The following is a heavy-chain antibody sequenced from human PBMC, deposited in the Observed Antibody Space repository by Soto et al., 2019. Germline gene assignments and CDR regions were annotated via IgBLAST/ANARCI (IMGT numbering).Heavy chain of an antibody. CDR2: IRAYNGNT. D-gene: IGHD2-21*02. CDR3: ARGQHLVVVTASDAFDI. CDR1: GYTFTSYG. J-gene: IGHJ3*02. Sequence: QVQLVQSGAEVKKPGASVKVSCKASGYTFTSYGISWVRQAPGQGLEWMGWIRAYNGNTNDAQKRQGRGTMTADTCTSTDDMELRSRRSDDAAVYYCARGQHLVVVTASDAFDIWGQGTMVTVSS. V-gene: IGHV1-18*01.